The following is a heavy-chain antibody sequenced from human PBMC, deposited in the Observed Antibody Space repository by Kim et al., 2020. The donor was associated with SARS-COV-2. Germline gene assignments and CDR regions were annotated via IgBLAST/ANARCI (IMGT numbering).Heavy chain of an antibody. CDR2: ISQSGNT. Sequence: SETLSLTCNVSGYFISSGFYWGWIRQPPGKGLEWIGSISQSGNTYDNPPLKSRVTMSVDKANNQFSLKLSAVTAADTAVYYCAREDFYHYYDIWGQGTLVTVSS. CDR1: GYFISSGFY. J-gene: IGHJ4*02. CDR3: AREDFYHYYDI. V-gene: IGHV4-38-2*02.